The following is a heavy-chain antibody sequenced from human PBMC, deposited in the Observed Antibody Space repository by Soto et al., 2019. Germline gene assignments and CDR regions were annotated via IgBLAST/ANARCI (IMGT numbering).Heavy chain of an antibody. CDR2: IYYSGST. CDR1: VGSISSSSYY. J-gene: IGHJ6*04. Sequence: PSETLSLTCTISVGSISSSSYYRVWIRQPPGKGLELIGSIYYSGSTYYNPSLKSRVTISVVTSKYQFSLKLSYLTTTDQAVYYCARPETHYGDFWGNYRYPPYCCRRDVGDKWATV. CDR3: ARPETHYGDFWGNYRYPPYCCRRDV. V-gene: IGHV4-39*01. D-gene: IGHD3-16*02.